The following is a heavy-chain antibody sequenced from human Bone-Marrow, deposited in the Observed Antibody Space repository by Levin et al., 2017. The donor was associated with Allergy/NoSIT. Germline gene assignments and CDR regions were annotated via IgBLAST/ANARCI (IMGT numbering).Heavy chain of an antibody. D-gene: IGHD2-2*01. CDR3: ARALGYCSSTSCPSFDY. V-gene: IGHV3-21*01. CDR2: ISSSSSYI. J-gene: IGHJ4*02. CDR1: GFTFSSYS. Sequence: SGGSLRLSCAASGFTFSSYSMNWVRQAPGKGLEWVSSISSSSSYIYYADSVKGRFTISRDNAKNSLYLQMNSLRAEDTAVYYCARALGYCSSTSCPSFDYWGQGTLVTVSS.